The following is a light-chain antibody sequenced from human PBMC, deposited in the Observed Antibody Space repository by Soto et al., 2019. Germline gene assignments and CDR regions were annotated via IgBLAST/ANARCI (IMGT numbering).Light chain of an antibody. J-gene: IGKJ4*01. V-gene: IGKV4-1*01. CDR1: ETVLKSSIKKKS. CDR3: QQYYSYSLT. Sequence: DIVMTQSPDSLALSLGETATIKCRSSETVLKSSIKKKSLAWYQQKKGQPPRXLIYWASTRDSGVPERLSGSGYGTDFTITITRMQAEDVAVYYCQQYYSYSLTFGGGTKVDIK. CDR2: WAS.